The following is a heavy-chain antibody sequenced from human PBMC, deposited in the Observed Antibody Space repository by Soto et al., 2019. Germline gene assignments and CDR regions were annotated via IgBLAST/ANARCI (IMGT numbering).Heavy chain of an antibody. V-gene: IGHV4-39*01. CDR1: GGSISSSSYY. CDR2: IYYSGST. D-gene: IGHD3-9*01. CDR3: ARANYDILTGYPYQFDP. J-gene: IGHJ5*02. Sequence: SETLSLTCTVSGGSISSSSYYWGWIRQPPGKGLEWIGSIYYSGSTYYNPSLKSRVTISVDTSKNQFSLKLSSVTAADTAVYYCARANYDILTGYPYQFDPWGQGTLVTVSS.